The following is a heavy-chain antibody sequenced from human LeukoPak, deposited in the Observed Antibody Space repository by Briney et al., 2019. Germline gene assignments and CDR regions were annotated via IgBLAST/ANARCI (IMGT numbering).Heavy chain of an antibody. CDR3: ARMGVAAGSNWLDP. V-gene: IGHV4-4*02. J-gene: IGHJ5*02. D-gene: IGHD6-13*01. CDR2: IYHSGST. Sequence: PSETLSLTCTVSGGCILSGNWWNWVRQPPGKGLEWIGEIYHSGSTNYNPSLKSRVTISVDKSKSQFSLRLISVTAADTAAYYCARMGVAAGSNWLDPWGQGTLVTVSS. CDR1: GGCILSGNW.